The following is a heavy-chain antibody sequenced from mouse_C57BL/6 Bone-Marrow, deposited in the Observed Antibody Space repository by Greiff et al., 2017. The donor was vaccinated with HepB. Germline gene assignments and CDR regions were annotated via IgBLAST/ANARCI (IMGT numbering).Heavy chain of an antibody. D-gene: IGHD1-1*01. CDR1: GYTFTSYW. Sequence: QVQLQQSGAELVKPGASVKLSCKASGYTFTSYWMHWVKQRPGQGLEWIGMIHPNSGSTNYNEKFKSKATLTVDKSSSTAYMQLSSLPSEDSAVYYCARNYYGSRGFAYWGQGTLVTVSA. V-gene: IGHV1-64*01. CDR3: ARNYYGSRGFAY. J-gene: IGHJ3*01. CDR2: IHPNSGST.